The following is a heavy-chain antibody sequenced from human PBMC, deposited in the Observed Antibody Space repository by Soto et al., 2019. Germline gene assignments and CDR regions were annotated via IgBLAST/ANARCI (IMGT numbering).Heavy chain of an antibody. J-gene: IGHJ4*02. Sequence: EVQLVESGGGLVQPGGSLRLSCAASGFIFNNYWMTWVRQAPGKGLEWVANIKQDGSEKYYVDSVKGRFTISRDNAKNSLYLQMNSLRADDTAVYYCARDAYYDASSGYFDYWGQGTLVTVSS. D-gene: IGHD3-22*01. CDR2: IKQDGSEK. CDR1: GFIFNNYW. CDR3: ARDAYYDASSGYFDY. V-gene: IGHV3-7*01.